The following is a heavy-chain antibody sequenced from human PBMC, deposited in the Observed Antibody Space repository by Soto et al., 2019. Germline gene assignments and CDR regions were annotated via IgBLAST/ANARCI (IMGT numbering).Heavy chain of an antibody. CDR1: GGTFSSYA. J-gene: IGHJ2*01. D-gene: IGHD4-17*01. V-gene: IGHV1-69*01. CDR3: ASTTTTVTTSDWYFDL. Sequence: QVQLVQSGAEVKKPGSSVKVSCKASGGTFSSYAISWVRQAPGQGLEWMGGIIPIFGTANYAQKFQGRVTITADESTSTAYMELNSPRSEDTAVYYCASTTTTVTTSDWYFDLWGRGTLVTVSS. CDR2: IIPIFGTA.